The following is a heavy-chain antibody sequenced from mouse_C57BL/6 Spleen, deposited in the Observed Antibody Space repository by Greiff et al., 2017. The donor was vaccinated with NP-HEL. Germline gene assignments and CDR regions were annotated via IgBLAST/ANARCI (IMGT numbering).Heavy chain of an antibody. CDR3: ARSPFTTVVATRYFDV. V-gene: IGHV1-82*01. Sequence: VKLMESGPELVKPGASVKISCKASGYAFSSSWMNWVKQRPGKGLEWIGRIYPGDGDTNYNGKFKGKATLTADKSSSTAYMQLSSLTSEDSAVYFCARSPFTTVVATRYFDVWGTGTTVTVSS. CDR1: GYAFSSSW. CDR2: IYPGDGDT. D-gene: IGHD1-1*01. J-gene: IGHJ1*03.